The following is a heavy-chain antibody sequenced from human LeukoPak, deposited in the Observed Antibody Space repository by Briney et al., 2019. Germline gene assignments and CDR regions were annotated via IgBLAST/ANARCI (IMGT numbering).Heavy chain of an antibody. V-gene: IGHV3-30*03. Sequence: PGRSLRLSCAASGFTFSSYGMHWVRQAPGKGLEWVAVISYDGSNKYYADSVKGRFTISRDNSKNTLYLQMNSLRAEDTAVYYCASRVAGRLDYWGQGTLVTVSS. CDR2: ISYDGSNK. J-gene: IGHJ4*02. CDR1: GFTFSSYG. D-gene: IGHD6-19*01. CDR3: ASRVAGRLDY.